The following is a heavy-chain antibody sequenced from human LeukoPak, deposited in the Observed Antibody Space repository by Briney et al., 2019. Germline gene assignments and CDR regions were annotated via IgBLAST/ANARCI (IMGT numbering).Heavy chain of an antibody. D-gene: IGHD3-22*01. J-gene: IGHJ6*02. Sequence: SVKVSCKASGGTFSSYAISWVRQAPGQGLEWMGGIIPIFGTANYAQKFQGRVTITADESTSTAYMELSSLRSEDTAVYYCARIHYYDSSGLTYYYYYGMDVWGQGTTVTVSS. V-gene: IGHV1-69*13. CDR2: IIPIFGTA. CDR3: ARIHYYDSSGLTYYYYYGMDV. CDR1: GGTFSSYA.